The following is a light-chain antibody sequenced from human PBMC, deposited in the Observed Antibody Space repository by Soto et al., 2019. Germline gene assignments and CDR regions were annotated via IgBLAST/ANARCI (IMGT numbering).Light chain of an antibody. J-gene: IGKJ4*01. Sequence: EIVLTQSPATLSLSPGERATLSCRASQSVGSYLAWYRQKPGQAPRLLIYDASNRATGIPSRFSGSGSETDFTLNISSLEPEDFAVYYCQQRSNWPRTFGGGTKVEIK. V-gene: IGKV3-11*01. CDR3: QQRSNWPRT. CDR1: QSVGSY. CDR2: DAS.